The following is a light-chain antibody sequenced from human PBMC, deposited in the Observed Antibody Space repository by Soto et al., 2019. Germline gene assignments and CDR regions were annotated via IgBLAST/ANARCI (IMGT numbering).Light chain of an antibody. CDR2: GAS. CDR3: QQYNNWPPLFT. CDR1: QSINSN. Sequence: EIVLTQSPATLSVSPGERATLSCRASQSINSNLTWYQQKPVQSPRLLIYGASTRAAGIPARFSGSGSGTDFTLTISSLQSEDFAVYFCQQYNNWPPLFTFGPGTKVDIK. J-gene: IGKJ3*01. V-gene: IGKV3-15*01.